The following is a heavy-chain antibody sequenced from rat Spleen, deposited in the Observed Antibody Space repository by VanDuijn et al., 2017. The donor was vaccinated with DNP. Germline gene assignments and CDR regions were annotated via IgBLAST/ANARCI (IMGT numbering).Heavy chain of an antibody. Sequence: EVQLVESGGGLVQPGRSLKLSCAASGFTFSDYNMAWVRQAPKKGLEWVATIIYDGSSTYYRDSVKGRFTVSRDNAKSTLYLQMDSLRSEDTATYYCAKEALRAPFDYWGQGVMVTVSS. D-gene: IGHD3-1*01. J-gene: IGHJ2*01. CDR3: AKEALRAPFDY. CDR2: IIYDGSST. CDR1: GFTFSDYN. V-gene: IGHV5-7*01.